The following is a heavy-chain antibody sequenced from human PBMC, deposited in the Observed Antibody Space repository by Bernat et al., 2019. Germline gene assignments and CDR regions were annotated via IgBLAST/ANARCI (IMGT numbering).Heavy chain of an antibody. V-gene: IGHV3-23*01. D-gene: IGHD3-10*01. CDR3: VRDINDYISGNFYNIIEY. Sequence: EVQLLESGGGLVQPGGSVRLSCAASGFTFNTYAMSWVRQAPGKGLEWVSAIISSGTSTYYADSVKGRFTISRDNSKNTLYLQMNSLRAVDTAVYYCVRDINDYISGNFYNIIEYWGQGTLVTVSS. CDR2: IISSGTST. CDR1: GFTFNTYA. J-gene: IGHJ4*02.